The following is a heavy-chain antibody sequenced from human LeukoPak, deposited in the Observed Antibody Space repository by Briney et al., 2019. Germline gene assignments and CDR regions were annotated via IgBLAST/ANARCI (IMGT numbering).Heavy chain of an antibody. Sequence: GGSLRLSCAASGFTFSSYAMSWVRQAPGKGLEWVSAISGSGGSTYYADSVKGRFTISRDNSKSTLYLQMNSLRAEDTAVYYCPKDGPNMVTVGGVIPYFDYWGQGTLVTVSS. D-gene: IGHD3-16*01. J-gene: IGHJ4*02. CDR3: PKDGPNMVTVGGVIPYFDY. V-gene: IGHV3-23*01. CDR2: ISGSGGST. CDR1: GFTFSSYA.